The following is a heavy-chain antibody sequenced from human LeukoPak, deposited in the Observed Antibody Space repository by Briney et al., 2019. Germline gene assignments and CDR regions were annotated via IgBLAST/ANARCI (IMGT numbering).Heavy chain of an antibody. D-gene: IGHD3-3*01. J-gene: IGHJ5*02. V-gene: IGHV1-2*02. CDR3: ARVKRRITIFGVDTARWFDP. Sequence: ASVKVSCKASGYTFTGYYMHWVRQAPGQGLEWMGWINPNSGGTNYAQKFQGRVTMTRDTSISTAYMELSRLRSDDTAVYYCARVKRRITIFGVDTARWFDPWGQGTLVTVSS. CDR2: INPNSGGT. CDR1: GYTFTGYY.